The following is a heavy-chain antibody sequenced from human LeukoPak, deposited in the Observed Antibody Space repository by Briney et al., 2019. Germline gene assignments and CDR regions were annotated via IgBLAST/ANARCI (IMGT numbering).Heavy chain of an antibody. Sequence: GGSLRLSCAASGFTFSDYYMSWIRQAPGKGLEWVSYISSSGSTIYYADSVKGRFTISRDNAKNSLYLQMNSLRAEDTAVHYCARGHSSSPNWFDPWGQGTLVTVSS. D-gene: IGHD6-13*01. CDR1: GFTFSDYY. J-gene: IGHJ5*02. CDR3: ARGHSSSPNWFDP. CDR2: ISSSGSTI. V-gene: IGHV3-11*04.